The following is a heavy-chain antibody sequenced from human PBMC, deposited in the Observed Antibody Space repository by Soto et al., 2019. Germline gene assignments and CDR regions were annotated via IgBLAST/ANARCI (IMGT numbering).Heavy chain of an antibody. Sequence: SETLSLTCTVSGGSISSYYWSWIRQPPGKGLEWIGYIYYSGSTNYNPSLKSRVTISVDTSKNQFSLKLSSVTAADTAVYYCARDRDSRYYFDYWGQGTQVTVSS. D-gene: IGHD3-10*01. CDR1: GGSISSYY. J-gene: IGHJ4*02. CDR3: ARDRDSRYYFDY. CDR2: IYYSGST. V-gene: IGHV4-59*01.